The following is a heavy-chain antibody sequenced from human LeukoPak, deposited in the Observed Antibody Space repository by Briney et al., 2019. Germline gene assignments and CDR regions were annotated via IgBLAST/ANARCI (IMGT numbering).Heavy chain of an antibody. CDR1: GFTVSSNY. J-gene: IGHJ4*02. Sequence: GRSLRLSCAASGFTVSSNYMSWVRQAPGKGLEWVSIIYSGGSTYYADSVKGRFTISRDNSKNTLYLQMNSLRAEDTAVYHCANGWSPDYWGRGTLVTVSS. CDR3: ANGWSPDY. D-gene: IGHD2-15*01. V-gene: IGHV3-53*01. CDR2: IYSGGST.